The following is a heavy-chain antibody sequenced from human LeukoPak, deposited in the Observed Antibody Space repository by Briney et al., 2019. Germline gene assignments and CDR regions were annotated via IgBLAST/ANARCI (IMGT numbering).Heavy chain of an antibody. CDR1: GGSISSYY. CDR3: ARNNPASRGVDY. CDR2: IYYSGST. V-gene: IGHV4-59*01. Sequence: SETLSLTCTVSGGSISSYYWSWIRQPPGKGLEWIGYIYYSGSTNYNPSLKSRVTISVDTSKNQFSLKLSSVTAADTAVYYCARNNPASRGVDYWGQGTLVTVSS. D-gene: IGHD1/OR15-1a*01. J-gene: IGHJ4*02.